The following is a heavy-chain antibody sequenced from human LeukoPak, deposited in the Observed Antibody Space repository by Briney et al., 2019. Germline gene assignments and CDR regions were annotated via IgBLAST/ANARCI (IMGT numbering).Heavy chain of an antibody. J-gene: IGHJ3*02. V-gene: IGHV3-30*02. Sequence: PGGSLRLSCAASGFTFRCYGMHWVRQAPGKGLEWVAFIRYDGSNNDYADSVKGRFTISRDNSKNTLYLQMNSLRAEDTAVYYCARAVSSASPASDIWGQGTLVTVS. D-gene: IGHD6-19*01. CDR3: ARAVSSASPASDI. CDR1: GFTFRCYG. CDR2: IRYDGSNN.